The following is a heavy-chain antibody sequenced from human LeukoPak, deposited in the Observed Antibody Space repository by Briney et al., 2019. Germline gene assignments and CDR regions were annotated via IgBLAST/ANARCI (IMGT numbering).Heavy chain of an antibody. CDR1: SGSFSGYY. Sequence: PSXXLSLTCAVYSGSFSGYYWSWIRQPPGKGLEWIGEINDRGSTSSSYNPSLKSRVTISVDTSKNQFSLKLSSVTAADTAVYYCARGRDVLRFLEWYRVYFDYWGQGTQVTVSS. CDR2: INDRGST. D-gene: IGHD3-3*01. V-gene: IGHV4-34*01. CDR3: ARGRDVLRFLEWYRVYFDY. J-gene: IGHJ4*02.